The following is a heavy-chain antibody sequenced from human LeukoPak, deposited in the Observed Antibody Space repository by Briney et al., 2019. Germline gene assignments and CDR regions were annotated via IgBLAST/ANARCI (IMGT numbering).Heavy chain of an antibody. Sequence: PSETLSLTCAVSGGSISSSNWWSWVRQPPGKGLEWIGEIYHSGSTNYNPPLKSRVTISVDKSKNQFSLKLSSVTAADTAVYYCAREGNSGSSEFDYWGQGTLVTVSS. D-gene: IGHD6-6*01. CDR1: GGSISSSNW. CDR2: IYHSGST. J-gene: IGHJ4*02. V-gene: IGHV4-4*02. CDR3: AREGNSGSSEFDY.